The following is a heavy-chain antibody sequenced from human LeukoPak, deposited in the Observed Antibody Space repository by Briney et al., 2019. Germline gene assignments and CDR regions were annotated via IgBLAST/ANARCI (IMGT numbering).Heavy chain of an antibody. CDR3: ARAPGGYGSGSRGAFDI. J-gene: IGHJ3*02. CDR2: IYTSGST. Sequence: PSQTLSLTCTVSGGSISSGRYYWNWIRQPAGKGLEWIGRIYTSGSTNYNPSLKSRITISVDTSKNQFSLKLSSVTAADTAVYYCARAPGGYGSGSRGAFDIWGQGTMVTVSS. V-gene: IGHV4-61*02. D-gene: IGHD3-10*01. CDR1: GGSISSGRYY.